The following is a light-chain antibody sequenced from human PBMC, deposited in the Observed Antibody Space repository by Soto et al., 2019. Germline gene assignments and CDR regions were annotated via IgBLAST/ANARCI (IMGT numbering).Light chain of an antibody. CDR3: QQYDNLPRLT. Sequence: DIQMTQSPSSLSASVGDRVTIACQASEDISSYLNWYQRKPGKAPKLLIYDASKLETGVPPRFSGSGSGTYFTFPISSLQPEDIATYYCQQYDNLPRLTFGGGTKVEIK. CDR1: EDISSY. V-gene: IGKV1-33*01. J-gene: IGKJ4*01. CDR2: DAS.